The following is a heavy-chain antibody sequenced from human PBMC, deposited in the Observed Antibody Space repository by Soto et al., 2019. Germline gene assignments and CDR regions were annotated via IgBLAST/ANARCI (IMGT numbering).Heavy chain of an antibody. J-gene: IGHJ4*02. V-gene: IGHV4-34*01. CDR2: INHSGST. CDR1: GGSISGYY. D-gene: IGHD2-8*02. CDR3: TRDKITGLFDY. Sequence: SETLSLTCTVSGGSISGYYWTWIRQPPGTGLEWIGEINHSGSTNYNPSLKSRVTISVDTSKNQFSLKLTSVTAADTAVYYCTRDKITGLFDYWGQGTLVTVSS.